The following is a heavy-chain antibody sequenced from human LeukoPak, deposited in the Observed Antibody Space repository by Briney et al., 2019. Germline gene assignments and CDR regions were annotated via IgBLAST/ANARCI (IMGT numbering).Heavy chain of an antibody. J-gene: IGHJ2*01. Sequence: PSETLSLTCTVSGGSISSSSYYWGWIRQPPGTGLEWIGSIYHSGSTYYNPSLKSRVTISVDTSKNQFSLKLSSVTAADTAVYYCARGTNHYDSSGYYSRYWYFDLWGRGTLVTVSS. V-gene: IGHV4-39*07. CDR1: GGSISSSSYY. D-gene: IGHD3-22*01. CDR3: ARGTNHYDSSGYYSRYWYFDL. CDR2: IYHSGST.